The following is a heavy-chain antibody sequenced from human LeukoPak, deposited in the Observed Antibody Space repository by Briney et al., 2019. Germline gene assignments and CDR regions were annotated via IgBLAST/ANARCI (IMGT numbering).Heavy chain of an antibody. CDR2: IIPIFGTA. CDR1: GGTFSSYA. D-gene: IGHD6-6*01. J-gene: IGHJ4*02. CDR3: ARVGLAARSPGGFDY. V-gene: IGHV1-69*05. Sequence: GASVKVSCKASGGTFSSYAISWVRRAPGQGLEWMGGIIPIFGTANYAQKFQGRVTITTDESTSTAYMELSSLRSEDTAVYYCARVGLAARSPGGFDYWGQGTLVTVSS.